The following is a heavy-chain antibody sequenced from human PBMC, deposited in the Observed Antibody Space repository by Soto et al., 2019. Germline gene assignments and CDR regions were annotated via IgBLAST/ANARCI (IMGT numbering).Heavy chain of an antibody. D-gene: IGHD2-2*01. V-gene: IGHV4-31*03. Sequence: QVQLQESGPGLVKPSQTLSLTCTVSGGSITSGGYYWSWTRQHPGKGLEGIGYIYYGGSTYYNPPLKSRVTISVDTSKNQFSLKLSSVTAADTAVYYCARVPYCSSTSCYGGTDYYYYYYMDVWGKGTTVTVSS. CDR1: GGSITSGGYY. CDR2: IYYGGST. J-gene: IGHJ6*03. CDR3: ARVPYCSSTSCYGGTDYYYYYYMDV.